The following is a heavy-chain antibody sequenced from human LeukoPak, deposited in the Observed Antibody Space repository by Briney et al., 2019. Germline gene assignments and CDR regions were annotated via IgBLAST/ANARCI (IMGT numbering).Heavy chain of an antibody. Sequence: PGGSLRLSCAASGFTFSSYAMNWVRQAPGKGLQWVSAIGSSGIGTYLADSVKGRFTISRDNSENTLYLEMNSLRAEDTAVYYCAKAHYYDSVGCYLPYYFDYWGQGALVTVSS. CDR1: GFTFSSYA. CDR3: AKAHYYDSVGCYLPYYFDY. V-gene: IGHV3-23*01. D-gene: IGHD3-22*01. J-gene: IGHJ4*02. CDR2: IGSSGIGT.